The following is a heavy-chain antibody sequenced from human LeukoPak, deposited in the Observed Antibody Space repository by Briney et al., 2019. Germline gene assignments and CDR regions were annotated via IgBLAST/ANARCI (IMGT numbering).Heavy chain of an antibody. CDR3: AKDLRVYYDSSGYYYPEPFDY. J-gene: IGHJ4*02. CDR1: GFTFSSYA. V-gene: IGHV3-23*01. D-gene: IGHD3-22*01. Sequence: PGGSLRLSCAASGFTFSSYAMSWVRQAPGKGLEWVSAISGSGGSTYHADSVKGRFTISRDNSKNTLYLQMNSLRAEDTAVYYCAKDLRVYYDSSGYYYPEPFDYWGQGTLVTVSS. CDR2: ISGSGGST.